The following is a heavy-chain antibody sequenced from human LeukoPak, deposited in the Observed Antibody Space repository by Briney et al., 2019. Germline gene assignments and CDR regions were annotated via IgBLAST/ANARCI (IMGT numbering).Heavy chain of an antibody. D-gene: IGHD2-2*01. CDR2: INHSGST. CDR3: ARYRYCSSTSCSPQYYYDSSYANEFDY. J-gene: IGHJ4*02. Sequence: SETLSLTCAAYGRSFSGYYWSWIRQPPGKGLEWIGEINHSGSTNYNPSLKSRVTISVDTSKNQFSLKLSSVTAADTAVYYCARYRYCSSTSCSPQYYYDSSYANEFDYWGQGTLVTVSS. CDR1: GRSFSGYY. V-gene: IGHV4-34*01.